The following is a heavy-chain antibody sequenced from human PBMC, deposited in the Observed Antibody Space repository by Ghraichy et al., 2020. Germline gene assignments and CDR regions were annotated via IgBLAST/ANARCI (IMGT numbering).Heavy chain of an antibody. J-gene: IGHJ5*02. CDR1: GFTFSTYE. D-gene: IGHD1-1*01. V-gene: IGHV3-48*03. Sequence: GGSLRLSCAASGFTFSTYEVHWVRQAPGKGLEWISYISVSGSTMYYADSVRGQFTISRDNARNSLYLQMNSLRAEDTAVYYCGGEKHNYNALDLWGQGALVTVAS. CDR2: ISVSGSTM. CDR3: GGEKHNYNALDL.